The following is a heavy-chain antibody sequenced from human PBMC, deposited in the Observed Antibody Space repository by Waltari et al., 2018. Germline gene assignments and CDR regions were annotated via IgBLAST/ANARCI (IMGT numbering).Heavy chain of an antibody. CDR1: GGSFSGFG. J-gene: IGHJ3*02. CDR3: AGDPPPEDFVSSTHAFDI. V-gene: IGHV1-69*13. D-gene: IGHD6-6*01. CDR2: IIPPFGAA. Sequence: QVHLVQSGAEVKKPGSSVKVSCKASGGSFSGFGITWVRQAPGQGLEWMGGIIPPFGAANHAQKFQGRVTITADESTNTAYMELSSLRFDDTAMYYCAGDPPPEDFVSSTHAFDIWGQGTMVTVSS.